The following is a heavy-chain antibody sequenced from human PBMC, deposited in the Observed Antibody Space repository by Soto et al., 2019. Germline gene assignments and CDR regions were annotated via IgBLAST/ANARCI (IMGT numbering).Heavy chain of an antibody. J-gene: IGHJ3*02. CDR1: GGTFSSYA. D-gene: IGHD2-15*01. CDR2: IIPIFGTA. CDR3: ACDPRGWFRGFDI. V-gene: IGHV1-69*13. Sequence: SVKVSCKASGGTFSSYAISWVRQAPGQGLEWMGGIIPIFGTANYAQKSQGRVTITADESTSTAYMELSSLRSEDTAVYYCACDPRGWFRGFDIWGQGTMVTVSS.